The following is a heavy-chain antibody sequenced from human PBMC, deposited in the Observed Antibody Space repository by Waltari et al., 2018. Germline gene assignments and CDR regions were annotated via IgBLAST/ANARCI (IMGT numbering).Heavy chain of an antibody. V-gene: IGHV3-9*01. D-gene: IGHD3-10*01. CDR3: AKGVEYYYGSGSYPPDY. Sequence: EVQLVESGGGLVQPGRSLRLSCAASGFTFDDYAMLWVRQGPGKGLEWVSGISWNSGSIAYADSVWGRFTISSDNANNSLYLQMNSLRPEDTALYYCAKGVEYYYGSGSYPPDYWGQGTLVTVSS. J-gene: IGHJ4*02. CDR2: ISWNSGSI. CDR1: GFTFDDYA.